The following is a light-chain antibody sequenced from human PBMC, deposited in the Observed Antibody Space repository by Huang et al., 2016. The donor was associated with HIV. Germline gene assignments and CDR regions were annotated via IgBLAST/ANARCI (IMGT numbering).Light chain of an antibody. V-gene: IGKV1-39*01. CDR1: QSISTY. CDR2: SAS. CDR3: QQSYTLPVG. Sequence: DIQMTQSPSSLSASVGDRVTITCRASQSISTYLNWYQQKPGKAPKLLIYSASSLQTGVPSRFSGSGSVTDFTLTISSLQPEDFATYYCQQSYTLPVGFGQGTKVEIK. J-gene: IGKJ1*01.